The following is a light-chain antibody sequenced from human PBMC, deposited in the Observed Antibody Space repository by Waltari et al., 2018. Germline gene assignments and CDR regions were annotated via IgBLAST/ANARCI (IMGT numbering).Light chain of an antibody. V-gene: IGKV1-39*01. CDR3: QQSYSTPLT. CDR2: AAS. Sequence: DIQMTQLPSSLSASVGDRVTITCRASQSISTYFNWYQQKPGKAPNLLIYAASNLRSGVPSRFSGSGSGTDFTLTISSLQPEDIATYYCQQSYSTPLTFGGGTKVEIK. CDR1: QSISTY. J-gene: IGKJ4*01.